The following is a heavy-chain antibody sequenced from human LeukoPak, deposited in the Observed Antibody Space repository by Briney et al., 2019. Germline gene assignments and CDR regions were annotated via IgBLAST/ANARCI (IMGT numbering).Heavy chain of an antibody. CDR1: GFTFSDYY. Sequence: PGGSLRLSCAAFGFTFSDYYMSWIRQAPGKGLEWVSYISSSSSYTNYADSVKGRFTISRDNAKNSLYLQMNSLRAEDTAVYYCARAGYSGSYVDAFDIWGQGTMVTVSS. J-gene: IGHJ3*02. CDR2: ISSSSSYT. CDR3: ARAGYSGSYVDAFDI. V-gene: IGHV3-11*05. D-gene: IGHD1-26*01.